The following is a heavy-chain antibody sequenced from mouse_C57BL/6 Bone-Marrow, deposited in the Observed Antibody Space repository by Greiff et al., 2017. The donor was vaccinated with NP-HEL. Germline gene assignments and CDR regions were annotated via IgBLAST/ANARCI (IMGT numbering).Heavy chain of an antibody. Sequence: QVQLQQPGAELVRPGTSVKLSCKASGYTFTSYWMHWVKQRPGQGLEWIGVIDPSDSYTNYTQKFKGKATLTVDTSSSTAYMQLSSLTSEDSAVYYCAGDYGWFAYWGQGTLVTVSA. V-gene: IGHV1-59*01. J-gene: IGHJ3*01. CDR2: IDPSDSYT. D-gene: IGHD1-1*02. CDR1: GYTFTSYW. CDR3: AGDYGWFAY.